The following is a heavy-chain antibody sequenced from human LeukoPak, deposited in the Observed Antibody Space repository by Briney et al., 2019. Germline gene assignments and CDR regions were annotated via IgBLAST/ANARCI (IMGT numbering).Heavy chain of an antibody. D-gene: IGHD3-22*01. CDR1: GFTFSSYG. J-gene: IGHJ4*02. CDR2: IWYDGSNK. Sequence: PGGSLRLSCAASGFTFSSYGMHWVRQAPGKGLEWVAVIWYDGSNKYYADSVKGRFTISRDNSKNTLYLQMNSLRAEDTAVYYCARQDYYDSSGYYLPLDYWGQGTLVTVSS. V-gene: IGHV3-33*01. CDR3: ARQDYYDSSGYYLPLDY.